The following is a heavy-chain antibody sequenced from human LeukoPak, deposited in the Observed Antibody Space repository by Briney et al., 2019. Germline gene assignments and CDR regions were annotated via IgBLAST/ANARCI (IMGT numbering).Heavy chain of an antibody. CDR3: ARDSPVGPAGLDV. V-gene: IGHV5-51*01. D-gene: IGHD4-23*01. J-gene: IGHJ6*02. Sequence: GESLKISCKASGYIFTTHWIAWVRQTPGKGLEWMGTIFPHDSDTIYSPSFQGQVTISADKSADTVHLQWSSLKASDTATYFCARDSPVGPAGLDVWGQGTTVTVSS. CDR2: IFPHDSDT. CDR1: GYIFTTHW.